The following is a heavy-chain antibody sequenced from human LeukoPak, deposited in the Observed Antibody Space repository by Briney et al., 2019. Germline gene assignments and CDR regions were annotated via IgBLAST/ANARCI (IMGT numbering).Heavy chain of an antibody. D-gene: IGHD1-26*01. CDR1: GCTFSSYW. CDR3: AREVPGGATALDY. Sequence: PGGSLRLSCAASGCTFSSYWMSWVRQAPGKGLEWVANIKRDGSEKYYVDSVKGRFTISRDNAENSLYLQVNSLRAEDTAVYFCAREVPGGATALDYWGQGTLVTVSS. V-gene: IGHV3-7*04. J-gene: IGHJ4*02. CDR2: IKRDGSEK.